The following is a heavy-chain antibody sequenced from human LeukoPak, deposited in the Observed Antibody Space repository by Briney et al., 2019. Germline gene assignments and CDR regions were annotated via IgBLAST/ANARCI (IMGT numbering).Heavy chain of an antibody. CDR3: ASAPMNGYYDGFDI. V-gene: IGHV4-39*01. J-gene: IGHJ3*02. CDR1: GGSMSSSSYY. D-gene: IGHD3-22*01. CDR2: IYYSGST. Sequence: SETLSLTCTGSGGSMSSSSYYWGGIRQPPGKGLEWIGSIYYSGSTYYNPSLKSRVTISVDTSKNQFSLKLSSVTAADTAVYYCASAPMNGYYDGFDIWGQGTMVTVSS.